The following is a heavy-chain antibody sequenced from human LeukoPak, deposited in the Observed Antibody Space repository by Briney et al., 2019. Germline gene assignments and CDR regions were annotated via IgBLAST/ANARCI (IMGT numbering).Heavy chain of an antibody. D-gene: IGHD3-16*02. V-gene: IGHV4-61*02. CDR2: IYTSGST. CDR3: ARDTITFGGVIAQYYFDY. Sequence: SETLSLTCTVSGGSISSSSYYWSWIRQPAGKGLEWIGRIYTSGSTNYNPSLKSRVTISVDTSKNQFSLKLSSVTAADTAVYYCARDTITFGGVIAQYYFDYWGQGTLVTVSS. CDR1: GGSISSSSYY. J-gene: IGHJ4*02.